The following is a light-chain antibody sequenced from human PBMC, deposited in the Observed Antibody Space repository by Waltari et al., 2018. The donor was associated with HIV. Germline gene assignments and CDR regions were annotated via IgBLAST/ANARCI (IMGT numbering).Light chain of an antibody. Sequence: LTCCPGGTVTITCAPVGGSVSRNHYTHWIQLKPGQAPRTLIYDTEMRQPWTAGRFAGSLIGGRAALMLAGALPDDEAEYYCLLSYFGVRVFGGGTTLTV. V-gene: IGLV7-46*01. CDR2: DTE. J-gene: IGLJ3*02. CDR1: GGSVSRNHY. CDR3: LLSYFGVRV.